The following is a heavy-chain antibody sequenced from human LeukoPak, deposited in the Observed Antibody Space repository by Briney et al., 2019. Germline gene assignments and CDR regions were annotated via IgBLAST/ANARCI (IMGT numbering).Heavy chain of an antibody. D-gene: IGHD5-18*01. J-gene: IGHJ4*02. CDR2: IYYSGST. CDR1: VGSVSSGSYY. CDR3: ARDSDTHTDY. V-gene: IGHV4-61*01. Sequence: PSESLSLTCTVSVGSVSSGSYYWSWIRQPPGKGLEWIGYIYYSGSTNYNPSLKSRVTISVDTSKNQFSLKLSSVTAADTAVYYCARDSDTHTDYWGQGTLVTVSS.